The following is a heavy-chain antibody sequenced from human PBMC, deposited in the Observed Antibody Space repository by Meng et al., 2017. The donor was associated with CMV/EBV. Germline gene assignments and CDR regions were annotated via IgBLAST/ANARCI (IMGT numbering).Heavy chain of an antibody. CDR2: ISYDGSNK. J-gene: IGHJ6*02. CDR1: GFTFSSFA. Sequence: GESLKISCAASGFTFSSFAMHWVRQAPGKGLEWVAVISYDGSNKYYADSVKGRFTIPRDNSKNTLYLRMDSLRAEDSAIYYCAKDGSGVSTYYGYGMDVWGQGTTVTVSS. CDR3: AKDGSGVSTYYGYGMDV. D-gene: IGHD1-26*01. V-gene: IGHV3-30-3*01.